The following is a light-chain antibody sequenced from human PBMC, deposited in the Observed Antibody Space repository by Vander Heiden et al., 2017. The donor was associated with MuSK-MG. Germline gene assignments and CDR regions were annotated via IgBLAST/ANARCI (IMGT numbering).Light chain of an antibody. V-gene: IGLV2-23*02. CDR1: SSDVGSYNL. Sequence: QSALTQPASVSGSPGQSTTIPCTGTSSDVGSYNLVSWYQQHPGNPPNLMVYEVSKRPSAVSTRFSASKSGNTASLTISGRPEEDDADYYCCSDAGSSSRVFGGGTKLTVL. J-gene: IGLJ3*02. CDR2: EVS. CDR3: CSDAGSSSRV.